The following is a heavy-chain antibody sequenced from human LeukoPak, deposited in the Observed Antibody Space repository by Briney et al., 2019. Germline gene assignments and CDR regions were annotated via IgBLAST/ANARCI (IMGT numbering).Heavy chain of an antibody. V-gene: IGHV3-21*01. CDR2: ISSSSSYI. CDR3: ARAPPTCGGDCYSAFDY. CDR1: GFTFSSYS. D-gene: IGHD2-21*01. J-gene: IGHJ4*02. Sequence: PGGSLRLSCAASGFTFSSYSMNWVRQAPGKGLEWVSSISSSSSYIYYADSVKGRFTISRDNAKNSLYLQMNSLRDEDTAVYYCARAPPTCGGDCYSAFDYWGQGTLVTVSS.